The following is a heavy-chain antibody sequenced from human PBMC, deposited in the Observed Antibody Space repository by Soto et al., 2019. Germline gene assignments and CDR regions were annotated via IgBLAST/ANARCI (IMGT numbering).Heavy chain of an antibody. D-gene: IGHD3-3*01. CDR3: ARVGDLGIFDY. V-gene: IGHV4-59*01. CDR1: GGSISSYY. CDR2: IYYSGST. J-gene: IGHJ4*02. Sequence: SETLSLTCTVSGGSISSYYWSWIRQPPGKGLEWIGYIYYSGSTNYNPSLKSRVTISVDTSKNQFSLKLSSVTAADTAVYYCARVGDLGIFDYWGQGTLVTVSS.